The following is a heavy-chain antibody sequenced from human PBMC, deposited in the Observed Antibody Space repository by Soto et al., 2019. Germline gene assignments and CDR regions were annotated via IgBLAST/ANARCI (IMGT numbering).Heavy chain of an antibody. Sequence: GASVKVSCKASGYTFTSYAMHWVRQAPGQRLEWMGWINAGNGNTKYSQKFQGRVTITRDTSASTAYMELSSLRSEDTAVYYCARPTGVVAGLTHGPFDYWGQGTLVTVSS. J-gene: IGHJ4*02. CDR2: INAGNGNT. CDR3: ARPTGVVAGLTHGPFDY. V-gene: IGHV1-3*01. CDR1: GYTFTSYA. D-gene: IGHD2-15*01.